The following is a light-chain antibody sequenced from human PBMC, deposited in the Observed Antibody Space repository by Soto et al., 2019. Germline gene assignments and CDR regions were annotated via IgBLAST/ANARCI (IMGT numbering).Light chain of an antibody. CDR3: QQYNNWPRT. CDR2: GAS. V-gene: IGKV3-15*01. J-gene: IGKJ1*01. CDR1: QSVSSN. Sequence: EIVMTQSPATLSVSPGERATISCRASQSVSSNLAWYQQKPGQPPRLLIYGASTRAPGIPARFSDSGSGTVFTLTISSLQSEDVAVYYCQQYNNWPRTFGQGTKVEIK.